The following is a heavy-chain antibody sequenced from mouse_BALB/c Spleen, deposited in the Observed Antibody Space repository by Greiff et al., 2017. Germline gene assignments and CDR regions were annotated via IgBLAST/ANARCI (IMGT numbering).Heavy chain of an antibody. D-gene: IGHD1-1*01. CDR1: GFSLTSYG. V-gene: IGHV2-9*02. Sequence: QVQLKESGPGLVAPSQSLSITCTVSGFSLTSYGVHWVRQPPGKGLEWLGVIWAGGSTNYNSALMSRLSISKDNSKSQVFLKMNSLQTDDTAMYYCARDHYGSFAYWGQGTLVTVSA. CDR3: ARDHYGSFAY. CDR2: IWAGGST. J-gene: IGHJ3*01.